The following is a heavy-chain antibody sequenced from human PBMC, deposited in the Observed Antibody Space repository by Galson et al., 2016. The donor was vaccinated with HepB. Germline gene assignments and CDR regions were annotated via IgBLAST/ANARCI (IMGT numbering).Heavy chain of an antibody. CDR1: AASVSRDGFY. V-gene: IGHV4-31*03. D-gene: IGHD3-22*01. Sequence: TLSLTCTVSAASVSRDGFYWSWIRQHPGKGLEWIAYINYSGYTAYNPSLTSRLTISVDTSKNQFSLKLSSVTAADTAVYYCARDSETYDSPRYVDAFDIWGQGTKVIVSS. CDR3: ARDSETYDSPRYVDAFDI. J-gene: IGHJ3*02. CDR2: INYSGYT.